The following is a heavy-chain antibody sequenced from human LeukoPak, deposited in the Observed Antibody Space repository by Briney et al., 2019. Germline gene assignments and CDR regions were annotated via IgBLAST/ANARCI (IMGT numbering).Heavy chain of an antibody. D-gene: IGHD3-10*01. V-gene: IGHV3-9*03. CDR1: GFTFDDYA. CDR2: ISWNSGFI. CDR3: AKGLYGSGSYPDY. J-gene: IGHJ4*02. Sequence: GGFLRLSCAASGFTFDDYAMHWVRQAPGKGLEWVSGISWNSGFIGYADSVKGRFTISRDNAKNSLYLQMNSLRAEDMALYYCAKGLYGSGSYPDYWGQGTLVTVSS.